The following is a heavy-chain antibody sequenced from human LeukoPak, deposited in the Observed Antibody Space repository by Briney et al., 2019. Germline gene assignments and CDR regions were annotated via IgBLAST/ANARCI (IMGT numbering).Heavy chain of an antibody. D-gene: IGHD3-22*01. CDR2: IRYDGSNK. Sequence: GGSLRLSCAASGFTFSSYGMHWVRQAPGKGLEWVAFIRYDGSNKYYADSVKGRFTISRDNSKNTLYLQMNSLRAEDTAVYYCAKDDTTYYYDSSGYSIIDYWGQGTLVTVSS. CDR1: GFTFSSYG. CDR3: AKDDTTYYYDSSGYSIIDY. J-gene: IGHJ4*02. V-gene: IGHV3-30*02.